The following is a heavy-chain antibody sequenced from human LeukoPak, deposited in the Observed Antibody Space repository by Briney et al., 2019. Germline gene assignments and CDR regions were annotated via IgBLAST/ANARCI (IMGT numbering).Heavy chain of an antibody. V-gene: IGHV4-34*01. Sequence: PSETLSLTCAVYGGSFSGYYWSWIRQPPGKGLEWIGEINHSGSTNYNPSLKSRVTISVDTSKNQFSLKLSSVTAADTAVYYCAVRGSLWSGYLRGKYYFDYWGQGTLLTVSS. CDR1: GGSFSGYY. D-gene: IGHD3-3*01. CDR3: AVRGSLWSGYLRGKYYFDY. CDR2: INHSGST. J-gene: IGHJ4*02.